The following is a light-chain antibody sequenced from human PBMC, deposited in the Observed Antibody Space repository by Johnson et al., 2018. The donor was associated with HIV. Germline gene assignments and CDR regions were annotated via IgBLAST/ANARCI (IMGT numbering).Light chain of an antibody. CDR3: GTWDSSLRAGF. V-gene: IGLV1-51*01. Sequence: QSVLTQPPSVSAAPRQRVTISCSGNSSNMGNNYVSWYQQLPHTAPKLLISDNNKRPSGIPDRFSGSKSGATATLDITGLQTGDEADYYCGTWDSSLRAGFFGTGTKVTVL. CDR1: SSNMGNNY. CDR2: DNN. J-gene: IGLJ1*01.